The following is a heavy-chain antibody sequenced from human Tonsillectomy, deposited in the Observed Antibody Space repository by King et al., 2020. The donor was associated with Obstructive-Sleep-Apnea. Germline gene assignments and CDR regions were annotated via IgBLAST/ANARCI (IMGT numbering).Heavy chain of an antibody. V-gene: IGHV3-30-3*01. CDR2: ISYDGSNK. J-gene: IGHJ4*02. Sequence: VQLVESGGGVVQPGRSLRLSCAASGFTFSSYTMHWVRQAPGRGLEGVTVISYDGSNKYYADSVRGRFTASRDNSRNTLHLQMNSLRAGDTAVYYCARDTRIAAVGLDSWGQGTLVTVSS. CDR3: ARDTRIAAVGLDS. D-gene: IGHD6-13*01. CDR1: GFTFSSYT.